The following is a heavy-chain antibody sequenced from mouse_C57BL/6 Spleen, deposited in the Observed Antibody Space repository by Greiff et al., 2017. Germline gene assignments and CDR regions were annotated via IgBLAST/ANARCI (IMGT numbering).Heavy chain of an antibody. V-gene: IGHV8-8*01. CDR1: GFSLSTFGMG. J-gene: IGHJ3*01. CDR2: LWWDDDK. Sequence: QVTLKVSGPGILQPSQTLSLTCSFSGFSLSTFGMGVGWIRQPSGKGLEWLAHLWWDDDKYYNPALKSRLTISKDTSKNQVFLKIAHVDTADTATYYCARIADYDYDDGPWFAYWGQGTLVTVSA. D-gene: IGHD2-4*01. CDR3: ARIADYDYDDGPWFAY.